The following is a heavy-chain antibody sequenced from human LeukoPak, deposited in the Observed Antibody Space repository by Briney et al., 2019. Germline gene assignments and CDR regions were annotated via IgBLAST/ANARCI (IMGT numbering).Heavy chain of an antibody. V-gene: IGHV1-69*05. Sequence: GASVKVSCKASGYTFTSYAISWVRQAPGQGLEWMGRIIPIFGTANYAQKFQGRVTITTDESTSTAYMELSSLRSEDTAVYYCARGLSPPTSGWRHYYYYMDVWGKGTTVTVSS. CDR1: GYTFTSYA. CDR2: IIPIFGTA. J-gene: IGHJ6*03. D-gene: IGHD5-24*01. CDR3: ARGLSPPTSGWRHYYYYMDV.